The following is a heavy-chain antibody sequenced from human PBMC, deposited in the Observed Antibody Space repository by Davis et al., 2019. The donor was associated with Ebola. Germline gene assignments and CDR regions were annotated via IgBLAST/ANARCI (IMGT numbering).Heavy chain of an antibody. CDR2: LYYSGFT. Sequence: SETLSLTCTVSGGSISSYYWSWIRQPPGRGLEWIGSLYYSGFTNYNPSLKSRVTTSIDTSKNEFSLKLTSVTAADTAVYYCARVSPRSGAFDIWGQGTMVTVSS. CDR3: ARVSPRSGAFDI. CDR1: GGSISSYY. D-gene: IGHD3-10*01. J-gene: IGHJ3*02. V-gene: IGHV4-59*01.